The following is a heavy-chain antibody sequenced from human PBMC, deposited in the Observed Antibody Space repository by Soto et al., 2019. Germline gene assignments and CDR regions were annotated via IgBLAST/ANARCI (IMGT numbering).Heavy chain of an antibody. CDR3: ARDIGYRSGWAPEGFDP. J-gene: IGHJ5*02. CDR2: INAGNGNT. Sequence: GVPAEASSKASGFTFTSYSLHWVGQAPRQRFEWMGWINAGNGNTKYSQKFQGRVTITRDTSASTAYMELSSLRSEDTAVYYCARDIGYRSGWAPEGFDPWGQGTLVTVSS. D-gene: IGHD6-19*01. V-gene: IGHV1-3*01. CDR1: GFTFTSYS.